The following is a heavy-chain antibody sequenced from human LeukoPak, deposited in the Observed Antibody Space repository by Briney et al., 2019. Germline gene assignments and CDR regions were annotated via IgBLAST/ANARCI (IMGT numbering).Heavy chain of an antibody. CDR1: GYTFTSYG. CDR2: ISAYNGNT. Sequence: ASVKVSCKASGYTFTSYGISWVRQAPGQGLEWMGWISAYNGNTNYAQKLQGRVTVTTDTSTSTAYMELRSLRSDDTAVYYCARDRIRGPPADYWGQGTLVTVSS. D-gene: IGHD3-3*02. V-gene: IGHV1-18*01. CDR3: ARDRIRGPPADY. J-gene: IGHJ4*02.